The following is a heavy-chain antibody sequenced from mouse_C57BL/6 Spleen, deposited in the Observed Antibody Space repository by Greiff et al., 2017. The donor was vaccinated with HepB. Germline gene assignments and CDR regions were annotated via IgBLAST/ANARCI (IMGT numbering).Heavy chain of an antibody. CDR2: ISYDGSN. CDR1: GYSITSGYY. Sequence: EVKLMESGPGLVKPSQSLSLTCSVTGYSITSGYYWNWIRQFPGNKLEWMGYISYDGSNNYNPSLKNRISITRDTSKNQFFLKLNSVTTEDTATYYCARDGYHSFAYWGQGTLVTVSA. D-gene: IGHD2-2*01. V-gene: IGHV3-6*01. J-gene: IGHJ3*01. CDR3: ARDGYHSFAY.